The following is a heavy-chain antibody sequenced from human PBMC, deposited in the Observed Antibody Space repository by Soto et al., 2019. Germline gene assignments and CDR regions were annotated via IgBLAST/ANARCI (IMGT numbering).Heavy chain of an antibody. CDR1: GFTVSSNY. D-gene: IGHD3-22*01. V-gene: IGHV3-53*01. J-gene: IGHJ3*02. CDR3: ARDPPPYYYDSSGSQEDAFDI. Sequence: GGSLRLSCAASGFTVSSNYMSWVRQAPGKGLEWVSVIYSGGSTYYADSVKGRFTISRDNSKNTLYLQMNSLRAEDTAVYYCARDPPPYYYDSSGSQEDAFDIWGQGTMVTVSS. CDR2: IYSGGST.